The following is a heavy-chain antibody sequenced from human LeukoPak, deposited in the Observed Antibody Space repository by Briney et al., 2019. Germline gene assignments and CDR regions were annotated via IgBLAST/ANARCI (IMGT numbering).Heavy chain of an antibody. D-gene: IGHD3-3*01. V-gene: IGHV4-34*01. CDR2: INHSGST. CDR3: ARPRVWSGYRSIDNDAFDI. CDR1: GGSISSYY. Sequence: PSETLSLTCTVSGGSISSYYWSWIRQPPGKGLEWIGEINHSGSTNYNPSLKSRVTISVDTSKNQFSLKLSSVTAADTAVYYCARPRVWSGYRSIDNDAFDIWGQGTMVTVSS. J-gene: IGHJ3*02.